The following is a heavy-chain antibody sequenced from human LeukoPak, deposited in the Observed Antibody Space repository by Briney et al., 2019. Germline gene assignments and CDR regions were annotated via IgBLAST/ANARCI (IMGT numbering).Heavy chain of an antibody. CDR1: GGSISSYF. CDR2: IYYSGST. D-gene: IGHD1-26*01. CDR3: ARLPGATSNVDY. J-gene: IGHJ4*02. Sequence: NSSETLCLTCTVSGGSISSYFWSWIRQPPGKGLEWIGYIYYSGSTNYNPSLKSRVTISVDTSKNQFSLKLSSVTAADTAVYYCARLPGATSNVDYWGQGTLVTVSS. V-gene: IGHV4-59*08.